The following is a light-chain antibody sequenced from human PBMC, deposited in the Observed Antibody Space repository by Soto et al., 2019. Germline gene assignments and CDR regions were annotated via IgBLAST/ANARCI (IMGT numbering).Light chain of an antibody. CDR1: SSDVGGYNY. J-gene: IGLJ2*01. Sequence: QSALTQPPSASGSLGQSVTISCTGTSSDVGGYNYVSWHQQHPGKAPKVMIYEVTKRPPGVPDRFSGSKSGNTASLTVSGLQAEDVADYYCSSFSGGGNPVLLGGGTELTV. CDR2: EVT. CDR3: SSFSGGGNPVL. V-gene: IGLV2-8*01.